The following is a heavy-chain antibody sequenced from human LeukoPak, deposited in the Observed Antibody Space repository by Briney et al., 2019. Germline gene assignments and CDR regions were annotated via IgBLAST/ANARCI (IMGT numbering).Heavy chain of an antibody. V-gene: IGHV3-7*01. CDR2: INQDGSKK. CDR1: RFTFSNYW. J-gene: IGHJ4*02. CDR3: AKWGPHCVGDYCPALDS. D-gene: IGHD1-26*01. Sequence: GGSLRLSCVVSRFTFSNYWMSWVRQAPGKGLEWVANINQDGSKKVYADSMKGRFTISSDNAKESLYLQLNSLRADDTAVYYCAKWGPHCVGDYCPALDSWGQGTLVTVSS.